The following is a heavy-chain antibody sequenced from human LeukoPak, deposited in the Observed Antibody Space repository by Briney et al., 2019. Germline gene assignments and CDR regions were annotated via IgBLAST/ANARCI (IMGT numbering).Heavy chain of an antibody. J-gene: IGHJ1*01. CDR3: AKVFVTGISYLHH. CDR2: FSDNGGTS. D-gene: IGHD2-21*02. CDR1: GFTLSTYA. V-gene: IGHV3-23*01. Sequence: GRSLRLSCAASGFTLSTYAISWVREAPGKGLEWVSGFSDNGGTSYYADSVHSRLTISRDNSTNTLYLQWNSLRAEDTAVHYCAKVFVTGISYLHHWGQGTLVTVSS.